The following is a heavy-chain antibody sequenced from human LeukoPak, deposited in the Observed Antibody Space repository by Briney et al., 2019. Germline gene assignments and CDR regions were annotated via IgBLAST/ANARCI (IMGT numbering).Heavy chain of an antibody. Sequence: SETLSLTCTVSGASISTYYWSWIRQPPGKGLEWIGYIYYSGSTNYNPSLKSRVTISVDTSKNQFSLKLSSVTAADTAVYYCAAGGAIVRATKAGDWFDPWGQGTLVTVSS. D-gene: IGHD1-26*01. CDR2: IYYSGST. CDR1: GASISTYY. J-gene: IGHJ5*02. V-gene: IGHV4-59*01. CDR3: AAGGAIVRATKAGDWFDP.